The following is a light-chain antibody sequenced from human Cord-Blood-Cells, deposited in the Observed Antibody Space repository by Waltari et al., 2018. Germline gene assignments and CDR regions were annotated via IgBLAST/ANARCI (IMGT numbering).Light chain of an antibody. J-gene: IGKJ4*01. CDR1: QDISNY. V-gene: IGKV1-33*01. CDR2: EAS. CDR3: QQYDNLPLT. Sequence: DIQMTQSPSSLSASVGDRVTIPCQASQDISNYLKWYQQKPGKAPKLLIYEASNLETGVPSRFSGSGAGTDFTFTISSLQPEDIATYYCQQYDNLPLTVGGGTKVEIK.